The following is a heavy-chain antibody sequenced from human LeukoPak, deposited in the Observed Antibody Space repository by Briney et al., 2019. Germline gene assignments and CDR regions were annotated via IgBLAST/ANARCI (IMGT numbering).Heavy chain of an antibody. Sequence: GASVKVSCKASGYRFINYGISWVRQAPGQGLEWMGWISAYKGNTNYVQKFQGRVTMTTDTSTSTAYMELRSLRSDDTAFYFCARDVGTMITANDAFDLWGQGTLVTVSS. J-gene: IGHJ3*01. V-gene: IGHV1-18*04. CDR3: ARDVGTMITANDAFDL. CDR2: ISAYKGNT. D-gene: IGHD3-22*01. CDR1: GYRFINYG.